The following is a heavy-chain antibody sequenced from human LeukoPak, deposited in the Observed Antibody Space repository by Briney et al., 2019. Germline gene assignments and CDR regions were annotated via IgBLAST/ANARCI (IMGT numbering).Heavy chain of an antibody. Sequence: SETLALTCTVSGGFISRGGYYWSWIRQHPGKGLEWIGYIYYSGSTYYNPSLKSRVTISVDTSNNQFSLKLSSVTAADTAVYYCARAEYYGYFQHWGQGTLVTVSS. CDR1: GGFISRGGYY. CDR3: ARAEYYGYFQH. J-gene: IGHJ1*01. D-gene: IGHD4-17*01. CDR2: IYYSGST. V-gene: IGHV4-31*03.